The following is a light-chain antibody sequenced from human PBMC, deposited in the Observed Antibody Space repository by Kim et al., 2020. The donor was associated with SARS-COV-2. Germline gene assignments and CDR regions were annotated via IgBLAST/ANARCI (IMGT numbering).Light chain of an antibody. CDR2: DVS. V-gene: IGLV2-11*01. CDR3: CSYAGSFVV. Sequence: QSALTQPRSVSGSPGQSVTISCTGTSSDVGGYNYVSWYQQHPGKAPKLMIYDVSKRPSGVPDRFSGSKSGNTASLTISGLRAEDEADYYCCSYAGSFVVFGGGTQLTVL. J-gene: IGLJ2*01. CDR1: SSDVGGYNY.